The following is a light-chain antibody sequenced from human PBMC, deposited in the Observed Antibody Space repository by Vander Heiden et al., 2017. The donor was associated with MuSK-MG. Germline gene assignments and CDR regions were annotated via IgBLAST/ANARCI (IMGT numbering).Light chain of an antibody. CDR1: QSVSCSY. CDR2: GAS. CDR3: QQYGSSPRLFT. J-gene: IGKJ3*01. Sequence: IVLPQSPGTLSLSPGGSATLSCRARQSVSCSYLAWYHQKPGQPPRLLIYGASSRATGIPNRFSGSGSGTDFTLIISRLEPEDFAVYYCQQYGSSPRLFTFGPGTKVDIK. V-gene: IGKV3-20*01.